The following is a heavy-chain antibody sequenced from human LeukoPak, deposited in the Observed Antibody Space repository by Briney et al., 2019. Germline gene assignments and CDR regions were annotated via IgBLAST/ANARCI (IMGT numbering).Heavy chain of an antibody. CDR2: IKKEGREK. Sequence: SRSLACAVAGFTLSSNWMRWVSQPARRLREWVDNIKKEGREKYYVDYVKGQFTSSRGNAKDALYLQMNSLRAEDTAVYYCARGFDGDSLFDYRGQGTLGTVSS. CDR1: GFTLSSNW. CDR3: ARGFDGDSLFDY. J-gene: IGHJ4*02. D-gene: IGHD4-17*01. V-gene: IGHV3-7*01.